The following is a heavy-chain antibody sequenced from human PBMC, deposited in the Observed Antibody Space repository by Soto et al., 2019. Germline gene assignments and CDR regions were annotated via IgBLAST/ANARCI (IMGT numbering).Heavy chain of an antibody. D-gene: IGHD6-6*01. CDR1: GFTFSSYG. CDR2: IWYDGSNK. J-gene: IGHJ6*02. V-gene: IGHV3-33*01. CDR3: ARDQGSSKPRHAYYYYGMDV. Sequence: GGSLRLSCAASGFTFSSYGMHWVRQAPGKGLEWVAVIWYDGSNKYYADSVKGRFTISRDNSKNTLYLQMNSLRAEDTAVYYCARDQGSSKPRHAYYYYGMDVWGQGTTVTVSS.